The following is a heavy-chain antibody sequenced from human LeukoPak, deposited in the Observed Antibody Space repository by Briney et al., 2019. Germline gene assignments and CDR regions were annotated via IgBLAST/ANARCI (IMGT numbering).Heavy chain of an antibody. CDR3: ARHRWEATVTTAVGY. J-gene: IGHJ4*02. CDR1: GGTFSSYA. Sequence: ASVKVSCKASGGTFSSYAISWVRQAPGQGLEWMGGIIPIFGTANYAQKFQGRVTITADESTSTAYMGLSSLRSEDTAVYYCARHRWEATVTTAVGYWGQGTLVTVSA. CDR2: IIPIFGTA. D-gene: IGHD4-17*01. V-gene: IGHV1-69*01.